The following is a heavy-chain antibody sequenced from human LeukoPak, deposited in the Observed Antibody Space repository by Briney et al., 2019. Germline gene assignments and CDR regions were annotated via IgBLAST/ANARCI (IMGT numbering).Heavy chain of an antibody. D-gene: IGHD1-26*01. J-gene: IGHJ4*02. Sequence: SETLSLTCTVSGGSISSYNWSWIRQPPGKGVEWIGYIYYSGTTSYNPSLKSRVTISVDTSKNQFSLKLSSVTAGDTAVYYCARGPGSGTYWAFDYWGQGTLVTVSS. V-gene: IGHV4-59*01. CDR3: ARGPGSGTYWAFDY. CDR2: IYYSGTT. CDR1: GGSISSYN.